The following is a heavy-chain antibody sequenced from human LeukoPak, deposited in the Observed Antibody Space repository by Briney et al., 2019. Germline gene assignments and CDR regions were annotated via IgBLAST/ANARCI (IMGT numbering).Heavy chain of an antibody. J-gene: IGHJ4*02. CDR1: GYSFSSYG. D-gene: IGHD1-26*01. CDR3: ARDQFASGGYSSGERVC. Sequence: GASVKVSCKASGYSFSSYGITWVRQAPGQGLEWMGWISPYNGNTDYSQKLQGRVTMTTDTSTTTAYMELRSLRSDDTAVYYCARDQFASGGYSSGERVCWGQGTLVTVSS. CDR2: ISPYNGNT. V-gene: IGHV1-18*01.